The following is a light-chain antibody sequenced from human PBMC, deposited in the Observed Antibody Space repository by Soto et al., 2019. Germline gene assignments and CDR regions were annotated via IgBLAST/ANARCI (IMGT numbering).Light chain of an antibody. Sequence: EIMLTQSPATLSLSPGERATLSCRASQSVSSNLAWYQPKPGQAPRLLIYGASTRATGIPARFSGSGSGTDFTLTISRLEPEDFAVYYCQQYGSSGTFGQGTKVDIK. J-gene: IGKJ1*01. CDR1: QSVSSN. CDR3: QQYGSSGT. V-gene: IGKV3-20*01. CDR2: GAS.